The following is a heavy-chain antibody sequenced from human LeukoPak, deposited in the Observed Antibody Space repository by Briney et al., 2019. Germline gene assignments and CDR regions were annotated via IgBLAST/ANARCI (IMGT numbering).Heavy chain of an antibody. V-gene: IGHV3-9*01. J-gene: IGHJ5*02. CDR2: ISWNSGSI. CDR3: ARESAYYYDSSGSIPGGWFDP. Sequence: GRSLRLSCAASGFTFDDYAMHWVRQAPGKGPEWVSGISWNSGSIGYADSVKGRFTISRDNAKNSLYLQMNSLRAEDTAVYYCARESAYYYDSSGSIPGGWFDPWGQGTLVTVSS. CDR1: GFTFDDYA. D-gene: IGHD3-22*01.